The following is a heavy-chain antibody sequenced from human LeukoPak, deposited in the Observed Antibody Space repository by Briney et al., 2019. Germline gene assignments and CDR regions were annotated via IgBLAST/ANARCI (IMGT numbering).Heavy chain of an antibody. CDR2: ISYDGSNK. Sequence: GGSLRLSCAASGFTFSSYAMHWVRQAPGKGLEWVAVISYDGSNKYYADSVKGRFTISRDNSKNTLYLQMNSLRAEDTAVYYCARAFGDYHSYWGQGTLVTVSP. V-gene: IGHV3-30-3*01. CDR1: GFTFSSYA. D-gene: IGHD4-17*01. J-gene: IGHJ4*02. CDR3: ARAFGDYHSY.